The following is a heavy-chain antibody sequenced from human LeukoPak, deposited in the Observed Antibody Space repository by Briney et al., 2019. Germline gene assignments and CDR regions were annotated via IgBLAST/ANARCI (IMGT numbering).Heavy chain of an antibody. J-gene: IGHJ4*02. CDR2: ISSSSSYI. CDR3: ARSFLEWLTPFDY. Sequence: PGGSLRLSCAASGFTFSSYSMNWVRQAPGKGLEWVSSISSSSSYIYYADPVKGRFTISRDNAKNSLYLQMNSLRAEDTAVYYCARSFLEWLTPFDYWGQGTLVTVSS. D-gene: IGHD3-3*01. CDR1: GFTFSSYS. V-gene: IGHV3-21*01.